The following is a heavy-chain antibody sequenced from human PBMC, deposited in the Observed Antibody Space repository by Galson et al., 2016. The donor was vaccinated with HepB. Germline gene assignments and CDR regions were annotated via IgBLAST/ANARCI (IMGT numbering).Heavy chain of an antibody. D-gene: IGHD3-22*01. Sequence: SLRLSCASSGFTFRYYAMTWVRRAPGRGLEWVSGITRSGDATHYADFVKGRFTISRDNSKNTLYVQMNSLNSEDTAVYYCARVSVVRRYFDLWGRGTLVTASS. V-gene: IGHV3-23*01. CDR2: ITRSGDAT. CDR1: GFTFRYYA. CDR3: ARVSVVRRYFDL. J-gene: IGHJ2*01.